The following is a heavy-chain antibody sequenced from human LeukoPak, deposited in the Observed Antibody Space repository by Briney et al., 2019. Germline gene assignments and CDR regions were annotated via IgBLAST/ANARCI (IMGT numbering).Heavy chain of an antibody. D-gene: IGHD3-3*01. CDR3: ARERSGHYYGMDV. J-gene: IGHJ6*02. CDR2: IYYSGST. V-gene: IGHV4-59*01. Sequence: SETLSLTCTVSGGSISSYYWSWIRQPPGKGLEWIGYIYYSGSTNYNPSLKSRVTISVDTSKNQFSLKLSSVTAADTAVYYCARERSGHYYGMDVWGRGTTVTVSS. CDR1: GGSISSYY.